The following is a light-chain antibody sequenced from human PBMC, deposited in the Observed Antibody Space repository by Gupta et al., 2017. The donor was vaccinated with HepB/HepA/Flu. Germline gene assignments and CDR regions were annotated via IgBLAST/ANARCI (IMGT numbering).Light chain of an antibody. CDR3: QQYNNYPWT. J-gene: IGKJ1*01. CDR2: KTS. V-gene: IGKV1-5*03. CDR1: QNTGYW. Sequence: DIQMTQSPSTLSASVGDRVTITCRASQNTGYWLAWFQQKPGKAPNLLISKTSTLESGVPSRFSGSGSGTEFTLTSSSLQPDDFATYYCQQYNNYPWTFGQGTKGEIK.